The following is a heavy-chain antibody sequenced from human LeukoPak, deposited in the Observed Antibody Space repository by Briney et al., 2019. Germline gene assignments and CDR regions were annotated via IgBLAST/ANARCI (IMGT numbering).Heavy chain of an antibody. CDR1: GFTFSSYT. CDR3: AKDGGLWVSAHWGDS. CDR2: ITTSDGNT. D-gene: IGHD7-27*01. V-gene: IGHV3-23*01. Sequence: PGRSLRFSCAASGFTFSSYTMSWVRQAPGKGLEWVSTITTSDGNTYYADSVKGRFTVSRDNSKNTLFLQMNSLRAEDTAVYYCAKDGGLWVSAHWGDSWGRGTLVTVSS. J-gene: IGHJ4*02.